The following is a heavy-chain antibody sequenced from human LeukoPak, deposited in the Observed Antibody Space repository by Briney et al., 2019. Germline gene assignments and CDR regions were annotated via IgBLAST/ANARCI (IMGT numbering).Heavy chain of an antibody. D-gene: IGHD6-13*01. CDR2: ISSSGSTI. CDR3: AKSDRYSSPDY. CDR1: GFTFSDYY. V-gene: IGHV3-11*04. J-gene: IGHJ4*02. Sequence: PGGSLRLSCAASGFTFSDYYMSWIRQAPGKGLEWVSYISSSGSTIYYADSVKGRFTISRDNSKNTLYLQMNSLRAEDTAVYYCAKSDRYSSPDYWGQGTLVTVSS.